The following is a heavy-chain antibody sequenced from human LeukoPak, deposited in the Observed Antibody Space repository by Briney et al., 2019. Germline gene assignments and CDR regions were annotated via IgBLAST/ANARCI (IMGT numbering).Heavy chain of an antibody. J-gene: IGHJ4*02. CDR3: ARHGYIAVAGTVDY. V-gene: IGHV4-38-2*02. Sequence: SETLSLTCTVSGYSISSGHYWGWVRQPPGKGLEWIGSIYHSGNTYCNPSLKSRVTISVDTSKNQFSLNLSSVTAADTAVYYCARHGYIAVAGTVDYWGQGTLITVSS. CDR1: GYSISSGHY. D-gene: IGHD6-19*01. CDR2: IYHSGNT.